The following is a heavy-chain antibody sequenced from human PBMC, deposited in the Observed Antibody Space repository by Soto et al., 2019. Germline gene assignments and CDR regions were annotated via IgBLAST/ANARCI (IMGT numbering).Heavy chain of an antibody. J-gene: IGHJ4*02. D-gene: IGHD4-17*01. V-gene: IGHV4-31*03. CDR2: IYYSGST. Sequence: SGTLSLTCTVSGGSISSGGYYWSWIRQHPGKGLEWIGYIYYSGSTYYNPSLKSRVTISVDTSKNQFSLKLSSVTAADTAVYYCATAREDTVTLDYWGQGTLVTVSS. CDR1: GGSISSGGYY. CDR3: ATAREDTVTLDY.